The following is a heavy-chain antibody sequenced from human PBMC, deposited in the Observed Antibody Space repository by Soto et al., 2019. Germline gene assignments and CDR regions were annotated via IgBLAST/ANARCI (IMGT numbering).Heavy chain of an antibody. D-gene: IGHD2-8*01. CDR1: GGSISSRDW. V-gene: IGHV4-4*02. CDR3: ASGNGDSMLES. Sequence: QVQLQESGPGLVKPSGTLSVTCAVSGGSISSRDWWTWVRQAPGKGLEWIGKIYHGGGTNYIPSLRRGVTISIDKSRKSFSLDLSSVTAADTAVYFCASGNGDSMLESWGRGTLVTVSS. CDR2: IYHGGGT. J-gene: IGHJ4*02.